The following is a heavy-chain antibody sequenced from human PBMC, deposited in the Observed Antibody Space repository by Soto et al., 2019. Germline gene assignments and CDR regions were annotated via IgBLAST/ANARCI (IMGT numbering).Heavy chain of an antibody. J-gene: IGHJ6*03. CDR2: IGSSSSSI. CDR1: GFTFNSYS. V-gene: IGHV3-48*01. CDR3: ARVFGSARXGYSYGSDYYYMDV. Sequence: PGGSLRLSCAASGFTFNSYSMNWVRQAPGKGLEWVSYIGSSSSSIYYADSVKGRFTISRDNAKNSLYLQMNSLRAEDTAVYYCARVFGSARXGYSYGSDYYYMDVWGKGTTVTVSS. D-gene: IGHD5-18*01.